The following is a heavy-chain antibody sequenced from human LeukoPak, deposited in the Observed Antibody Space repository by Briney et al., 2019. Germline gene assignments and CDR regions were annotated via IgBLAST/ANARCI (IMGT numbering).Heavy chain of an antibody. CDR1: GFPFSTYT. CDR3: AELGITMIGGV. CDR2: ITSSSNYI. J-gene: IGHJ6*04. D-gene: IGHD3-10*02. V-gene: IGHV3-21*01. Sequence: GSLRLSCAASGFPFSTYTMNWVRQAPGKGLEWVSSITSSSNYIYYADSVKGRFTISRDNAKNSLYLQMNSLRAEDTAVYYCAELGITMIGGVWGKGTTVTISS.